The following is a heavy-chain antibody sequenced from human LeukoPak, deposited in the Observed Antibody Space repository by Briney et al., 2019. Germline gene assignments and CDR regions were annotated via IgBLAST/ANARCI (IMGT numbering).Heavy chain of an antibody. Sequence: SETLSLTCTVSGGSISSGGYYWSWIRQPPGKGLEWIGYIYHSGSTYYNPSLKSRVTISVDRSKNQFSLKLSSVTAADTAVYYCARVPDLRIAMYYYYMDVWGKGTTVTVSS. J-gene: IGHJ6*03. CDR1: GGSISSGGYY. V-gene: IGHV4-30-2*01. D-gene: IGHD6-13*01. CDR2: IYHSGST. CDR3: ARVPDLRIAMYYYYMDV.